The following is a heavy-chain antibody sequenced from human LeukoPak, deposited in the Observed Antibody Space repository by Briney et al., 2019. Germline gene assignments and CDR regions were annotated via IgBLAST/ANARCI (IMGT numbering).Heavy chain of an antibody. V-gene: IGHV1-69*06. CDR3: ARAGCSSNSCYVGELDY. D-gene: IGHD2-2*01. CDR2: IIPIFGKA. Sequence: GASVKVSCKASGGTFSSYAISWVRQAPGQGLEWMGGIIPIFGKANYAQKFQGRVTITADKYKRTAYMELSSLRSEDPAVYYCARAGCSSNSCYVGELDYGGEGPLLSVPS. CDR1: GGTFSSYA. J-gene: IGHJ4*02.